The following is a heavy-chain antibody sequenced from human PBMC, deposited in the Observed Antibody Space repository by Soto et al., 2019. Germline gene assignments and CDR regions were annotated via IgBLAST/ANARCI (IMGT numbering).Heavy chain of an antibody. CDR3: ARALTGTTDY. D-gene: IGHD1-7*01. CDR2: IYYSGST. CDR1: GGSISSYY. Sequence: SETLSLTCTVSGGSISSYYWSWIRQPPGKGLEWIGYIYYSGSTNYNPSLKSRVTISVDTSKNQFSLKLSSVTAADTAVYYCARALTGTTDYWGQGTLVTVSS. V-gene: IGHV4-59*01. J-gene: IGHJ4*02.